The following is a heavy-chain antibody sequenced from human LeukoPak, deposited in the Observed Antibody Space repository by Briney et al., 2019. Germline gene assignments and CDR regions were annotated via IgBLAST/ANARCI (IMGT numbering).Heavy chain of an antibody. Sequence: GGSLRLSCAASGFTFSSYGMHWVRQAPGKGLEWVAVISYDGSNKYYADSVKGRFTISRDNSKNTLYLQMNSLRAEDTAVYYRAKDRGYSYGIDYWGQGTLVTVSS. CDR3: AKDRGYSYGIDY. CDR1: GFTFSSYG. D-gene: IGHD5-18*01. J-gene: IGHJ4*02. CDR2: ISYDGSNK. V-gene: IGHV3-30*18.